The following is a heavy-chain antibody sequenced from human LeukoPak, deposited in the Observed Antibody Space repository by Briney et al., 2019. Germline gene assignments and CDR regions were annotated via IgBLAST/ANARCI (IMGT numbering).Heavy chain of an antibody. Sequence: GGSLRLSCAASGFTFSSFAMHWVRQAPGKGLEWVAVISYDGSNKYYADSVKGRFTISRDNSKNTLYLQMNSLRAEDTAVYYCACQWELLSWGQGTMVTVSS. V-gene: IGHV3-30-3*01. CDR3: ACQWELLS. CDR1: GFTFSSFA. D-gene: IGHD1-26*01. CDR2: ISYDGSNK. J-gene: IGHJ3*01.